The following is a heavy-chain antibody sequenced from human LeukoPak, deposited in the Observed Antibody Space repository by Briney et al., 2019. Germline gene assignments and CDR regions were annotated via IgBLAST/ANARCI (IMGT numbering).Heavy chain of an antibody. J-gene: IGHJ4*02. V-gene: IGHV3-23*01. CDR1: GITFIHYS. CDR2: ITGSGKFT. CDR3: ARGTGYTYGFTGRERTKSRLDY. Sequence: QPGGSLRLSCAASGITFIHYSMTWVRQAPGKGLEWVSAITGSGKFTDYADSVKGRFTISRDNSKNTLYLQMNSLRAEDTAVYYCARGTGYTYGFTGRERTKSRLDYWGQGTLVTVSS. D-gene: IGHD5-18*01.